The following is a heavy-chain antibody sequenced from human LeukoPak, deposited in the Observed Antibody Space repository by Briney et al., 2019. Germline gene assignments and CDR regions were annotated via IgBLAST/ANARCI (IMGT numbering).Heavy chain of an antibody. Sequence: GGSLRLSCAAFGFTVSDNYMGWVRQAPGKGLEWVSVIFSGGSASYADSVKGRFTISRDNSKNTLYLQMNSLRAEDTAVYYCAKDKNYDSSGYPFAWGQGTLVTVSS. J-gene: IGHJ5*02. V-gene: IGHV3-66*02. CDR2: IFSGGSA. CDR1: GFTVSDNY. CDR3: AKDKNYDSSGYPFA. D-gene: IGHD3-22*01.